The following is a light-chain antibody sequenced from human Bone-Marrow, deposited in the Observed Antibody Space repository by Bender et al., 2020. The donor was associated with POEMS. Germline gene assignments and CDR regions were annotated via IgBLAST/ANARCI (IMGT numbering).Light chain of an antibody. V-gene: IGLV2-14*01. Sequence: QSALTQPPSASGSPGQSVTISCTGTSSDVGGYNSVSWYQQDPGKAPKLMIYDVTNRPSGVSDRFSGSRSGNTASLTISGLQAEDEADYYCTSYTTSSTWVFGGGTKLTVL. CDR3: TSYTTSSTWV. CDR1: SSDVGGYNS. J-gene: IGLJ3*02. CDR2: DVT.